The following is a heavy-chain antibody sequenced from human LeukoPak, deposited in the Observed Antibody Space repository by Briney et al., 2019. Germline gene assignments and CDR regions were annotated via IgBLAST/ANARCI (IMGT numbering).Heavy chain of an antibody. Sequence: ASVQVSCKTSGYTFTSYYIHWVRQAPGQGLEWMGILSPTGGDTNYAQKFQGRVTMTRDTSTSTVYMEMNSLTSEDTAIYFCAREIPDKKYFDYWGQGTPIANSS. V-gene: IGHV1-46*01. CDR1: GYTFTSYY. J-gene: IGHJ4*02. CDR3: AREIPDKKYFDY. CDR2: LSPTGGDT.